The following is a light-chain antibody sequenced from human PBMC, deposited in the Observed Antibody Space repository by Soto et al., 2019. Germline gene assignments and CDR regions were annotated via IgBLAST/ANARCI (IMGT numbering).Light chain of an antibody. V-gene: IGLV2-14*01. CDR2: EVS. J-gene: IGLJ1*01. CDR3: CSYVSSKTYV. Sequence: QSALTQPASVSGSPGQSITISCTGTRTVVGGYNFVSWYQQHPGKAPKLIIYEVSNRPSGVSNRFSGSKSDNTASLTISGLQAEDEADYYCCSYVSSKTYVFGTGTKVTVL. CDR1: RTVVGGYNF.